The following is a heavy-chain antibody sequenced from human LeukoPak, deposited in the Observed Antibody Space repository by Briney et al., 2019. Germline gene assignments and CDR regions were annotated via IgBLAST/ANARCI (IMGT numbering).Heavy chain of an antibody. CDR1: GGSISSYY. J-gene: IGHJ4*02. CDR2: IYYSGST. V-gene: IGHV4-59*01. CDR3: ARGPDFWSDKTIDY. D-gene: IGHD3-3*01. Sequence: PSETLSLTCTVSGGSISSYYWIWIRQPPGKGLEWIGYIYYSGSTNYNPSLKSRVTISVDTSKNQFSLKLSSVTAADTAVYYCARGPDFWSDKTIDYWGQGTLVTVSS.